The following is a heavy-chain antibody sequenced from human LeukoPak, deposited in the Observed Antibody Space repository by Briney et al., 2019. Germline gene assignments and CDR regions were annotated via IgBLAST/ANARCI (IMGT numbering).Heavy chain of an antibody. V-gene: IGHV3-30*04. CDR2: ISYDGSNK. J-gene: IGHJ6*02. CDR3: ARDHCSSTSCYPPYYYYGMDV. D-gene: IGHD2-2*01. CDR1: GFTFSSYA. Sequence: PGGSLRLSCAASGFTFSSYAMHWVRQAPGKGLEWVAVISYDGSNKYYADSVEGRFTISRDNSKNTLYLQMNSLRAEDTAVYYCARDHCSSTSCYPPYYYYGMDVWGQGTTVTVSS.